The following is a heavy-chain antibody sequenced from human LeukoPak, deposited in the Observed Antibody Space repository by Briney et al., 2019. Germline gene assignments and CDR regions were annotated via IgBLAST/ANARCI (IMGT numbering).Heavy chain of an antibody. V-gene: IGHV3-23*01. Sequence: PGGSLRLSCAASGFTFSSYAMSWVRQAPGKGLEWVSAISGSGGSTYYADSVKGRFTISRDNSKNTLYLQMNSLRAEDTAVYYCAKVRYCSGGSCYSGVDIWGQGTMVTVSS. J-gene: IGHJ3*02. CDR1: GFTFSSYA. CDR2: ISGSGGST. CDR3: AKVRYCSGGSCYSGVDI. D-gene: IGHD2-15*01.